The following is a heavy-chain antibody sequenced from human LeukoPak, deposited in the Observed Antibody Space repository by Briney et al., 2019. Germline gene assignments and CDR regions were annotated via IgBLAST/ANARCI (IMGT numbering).Heavy chain of an antibody. Sequence: SGGSLRLSCAASGFTLSSYATSWVRQAPGKGLEWVSAISDTGNTYHADSVKGRFTISRDSSKNTLFLQMNRLRPEDAAVYYCAKAPVTTCRGAFCYPFDYWGLGTLVTVSS. D-gene: IGHD2-15*01. V-gene: IGHV3-23*01. J-gene: IGHJ4*02. CDR3: AKAPVTTCRGAFCYPFDY. CDR1: GFTLSSYA. CDR2: ISDTGNT.